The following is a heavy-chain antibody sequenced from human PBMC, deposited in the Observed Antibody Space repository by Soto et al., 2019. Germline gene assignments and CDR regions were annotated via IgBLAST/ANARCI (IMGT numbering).Heavy chain of an antibody. CDR3: ARGRYGAY. CDR1: GYDFTTYG. D-gene: IGHD3-10*01. CDR2: ISAHNGNT. V-gene: IGHV1-18*01. J-gene: IGHJ4*02. Sequence: QVHLVQSGAEVKKPGASVKVSCKGSGYDFTTYGITWVRQAPGQGLEWMGWISAHNGNTNYAPKLQCRVTVTRDTSTSTAYMELRSLRSDDTAVYYCARGRYGAYWGQGALVSVSS.